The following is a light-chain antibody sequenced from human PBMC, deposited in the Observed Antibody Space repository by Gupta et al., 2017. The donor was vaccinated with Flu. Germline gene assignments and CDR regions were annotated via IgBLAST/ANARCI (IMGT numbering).Light chain of an antibody. J-gene: IGKJ2*01. CDR1: QSISDNFNKKSY. CDR3: LQYLGPLYT. V-gene: IGKV4-1*01. Sequence: DIVMTQSPESLAVSRSERATINCKSSQSISDNFNKKSYLAWYQHKPGQPPRLLIYWASVRESGVPDRFSGSGSGTNFTLTISSLQTTDVAVYYCLQYLGPLYTFGQGTKLEIK. CDR2: WAS.